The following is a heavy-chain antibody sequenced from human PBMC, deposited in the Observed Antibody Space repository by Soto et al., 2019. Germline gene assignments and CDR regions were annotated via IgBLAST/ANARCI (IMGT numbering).Heavy chain of an antibody. CDR1: GGSFSGYY. CDR2: INHSGST. D-gene: IGHD3-3*01. V-gene: IGHV4-34*01. CDR3: ARGRRYYDFWSGYNSFDY. J-gene: IGHJ4*02. Sequence: PSETLSLTCAVYGGSFSGYYWSWIRQPPGKGLEWTGEINHSGSTNYNPSLKSRVTISVDTSKNQFSLKLSSVTAADTAVYYCARGRRYYDFWSGYNSFDYWGQGTLVTVSS.